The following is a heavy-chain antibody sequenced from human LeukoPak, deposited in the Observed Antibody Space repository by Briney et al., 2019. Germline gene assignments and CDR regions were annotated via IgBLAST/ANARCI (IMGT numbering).Heavy chain of an antibody. V-gene: IGHV3-15*01. J-gene: IGHJ4*02. CDR3: STLWGIVPAAPYLDY. Sequence: PGGSLRLSCEASGFTFSNAWMTWVRQAPGKGLEWVGHIKSEADGGTTDYAAPVKDRFTISRDDSKNTLYLQMNSLKTEDTAVYYCSTLWGIVPAAPYLDYWGQGTLLIVSS. CDR2: IKSEADGGTT. D-gene: IGHD3-16*01. CDR1: GFTFSNAW.